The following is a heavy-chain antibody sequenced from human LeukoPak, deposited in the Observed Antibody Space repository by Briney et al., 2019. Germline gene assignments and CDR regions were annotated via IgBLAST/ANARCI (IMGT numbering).Heavy chain of an antibody. J-gene: IGHJ6*03. V-gene: IGHV4-34*01. CDR3: AGASGRIVAEGYYYYMDV. Sequence: PSETLSLTCAVYGGSFSGYYWSWIRQPPGKGLEWIGEINHSGSTNYNPSLKSRVTISVDTSKNQFSLKLSSVTAADTAVYYCAGASGRIVAEGYYYYMDVWGKGTTVTVSS. D-gene: IGHD5-12*01. CDR1: GGSFSGYY. CDR2: INHSGST.